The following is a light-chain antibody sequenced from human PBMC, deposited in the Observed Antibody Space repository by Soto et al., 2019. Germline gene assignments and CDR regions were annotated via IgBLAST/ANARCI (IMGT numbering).Light chain of an antibody. CDR2: DAS. CDR3: QQYNTWPLT. CDR1: QSVSSN. J-gene: IGKJ3*01. Sequence: ETVMTQSPATLSVSPGERPTLSCRASQSVSSNLAWYQQKPGQAPRLLIYDASTSATGIPARFSGSGSGTEFTLTISRLQSEDCAVYYCQQYNTWPLTFGPGTKVDIK. V-gene: IGKV3-15*01.